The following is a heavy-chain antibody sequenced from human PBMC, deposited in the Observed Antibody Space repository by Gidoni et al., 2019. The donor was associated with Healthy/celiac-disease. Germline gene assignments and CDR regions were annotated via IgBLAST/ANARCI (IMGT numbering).Heavy chain of an antibody. D-gene: IGHD3-3*01. J-gene: IGHJ4*02. CDR3: AKDLGGSGSDY. V-gene: IGHV3-30*18. CDR1: GSTFSSYG. CDR2: ISYDGSNK. Sequence: QVQLVESGGGVVQPGRSLRLSCAASGSTFSSYGMHWVRQAPGKGLEWVAVISYDGSNKYYADSVKGRFTISRDNSKNTLYLQMNSLRAEDTAVYYCAKDLGGSGSDYWGQGTLVTVSS.